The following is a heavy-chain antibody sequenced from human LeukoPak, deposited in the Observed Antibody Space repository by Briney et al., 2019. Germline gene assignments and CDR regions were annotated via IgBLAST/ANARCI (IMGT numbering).Heavy chain of an antibody. CDR2: INEVGSEI. J-gene: IGHJ4*02. CDR3: ATGVYYFDN. D-gene: IGHD2-8*01. V-gene: IGHV3-7*01. CDR1: GFIFNDYW. Sequence: GGPLRLSCAASGFIFNDYWMSWVRQAPNKGLEWVANINEVGSEIYYLDSVKGRFTISRDNAKNSLYLQMNSLRAEDTAVYYCATGVYYFDNWGQGTLVTVSS.